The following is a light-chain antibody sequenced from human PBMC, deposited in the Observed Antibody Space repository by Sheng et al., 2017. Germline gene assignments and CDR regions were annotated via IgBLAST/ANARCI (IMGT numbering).Light chain of an antibody. CDR3: QQYTSWPPLT. CDR2: AAS. Sequence: EIVMTQSPATLSVSPGERATLSCRASQSVSSHLAWYQQKPGQAPRLLIYAASNRATDVPPRFSGSGSGTEFTLTINSLQSEDFAIYYCQQYTSWPPLTFGGGPRWTSN. CDR1: QSVSSH. J-gene: IGKJ4*02. V-gene: IGKV3D-15*01.